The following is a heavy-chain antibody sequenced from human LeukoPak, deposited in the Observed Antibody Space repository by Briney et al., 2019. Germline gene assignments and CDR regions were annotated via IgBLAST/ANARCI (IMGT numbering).Heavy chain of an antibody. Sequence: ASVKVSCKASGGTFSSYAISWVRQAPGQGLGWMGGIIPIFGTANYAQKFQGRVTITADESTSTAYMELSSLRSEDTAVYYCARVDRDGYNQLDYWGQGTLVTVST. V-gene: IGHV1-69*13. CDR2: IIPIFGTA. J-gene: IGHJ4*02. CDR1: GGTFSSYA. D-gene: IGHD5-24*01. CDR3: ARVDRDGYNQLDY.